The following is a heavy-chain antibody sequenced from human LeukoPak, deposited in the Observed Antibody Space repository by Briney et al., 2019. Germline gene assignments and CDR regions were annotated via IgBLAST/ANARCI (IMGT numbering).Heavy chain of an antibody. J-gene: IGHJ5*02. D-gene: IGHD2-2*01. V-gene: IGHV4-34*01. CDR1: GGSFSGYY. CDR2: INHSGST. CDR3: ARGHGGVWIVVVPAAMASDWFDP. Sequence: SETLSLTCAVYGGSFSGYYWSWIRQPPGKGLEWIGEINHSGSTNYNPSLKSRVTMSVDTSKNQFSLKLSSVTAADTAVYYCARGHGGVWIVVVPAAMASDWFDPWGQGTLVTVSS.